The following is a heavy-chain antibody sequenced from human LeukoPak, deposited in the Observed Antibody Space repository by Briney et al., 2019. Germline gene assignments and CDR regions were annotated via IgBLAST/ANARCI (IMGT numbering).Heavy chain of an antibody. CDR2: INPNSGGT. Sequence: ASVKVSCKASGYTFTDYYMHWVQQAPGQGLEWMGWINPNSGGTNYAQKFKGRVTMTSDTSISTAYTELRSLRSDDTAVYYCARGDCSSSSCWFDPWGQGTLVTVSS. CDR1: GYTFTDYY. V-gene: IGHV1-2*02. CDR3: ARGDCSSSSCWFDP. D-gene: IGHD2-2*01. J-gene: IGHJ5*02.